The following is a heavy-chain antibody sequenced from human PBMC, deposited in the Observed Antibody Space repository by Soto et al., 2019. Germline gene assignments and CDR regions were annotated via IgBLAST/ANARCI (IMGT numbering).Heavy chain of an antibody. CDR1: VFTFDDFA. J-gene: IGHJ6*01. V-gene: IGHV3-43D*04. Sequence: WGSLRISCASSVFTFDDFAMGWVRQVPGKGLEWISLVNWDGDTTFYADSVKGRFIISRDNSKNSVYLQMNSLRSDDSAIYYCAKGATVTTHSQYYGMDVWGRGTTVTVSS. CDR2: VNWDGDTT. CDR3: AKGATVTTHSQYYGMDV. D-gene: IGHD4-17*01.